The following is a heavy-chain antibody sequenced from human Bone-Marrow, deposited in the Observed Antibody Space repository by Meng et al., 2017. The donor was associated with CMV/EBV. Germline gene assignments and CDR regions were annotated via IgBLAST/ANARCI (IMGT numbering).Heavy chain of an antibody. CDR1: GGSISSVNYY. Sequence: SETLSLTCTVSGGSISSVNYYWDWIREPPWKGLEWIGGIYYIGRRFYNPSLKSRITISVDTSKSQFSLMLSSVTAADTAIYSCVRRKRGPAAAESYLDYWGQGTLVTVSS. J-gene: IGHJ4*02. V-gene: IGHV4-39*01. CDR2: IYYIGRR. CDR3: VRRKRGPAAAESYLDY. D-gene: IGHD6-13*01.